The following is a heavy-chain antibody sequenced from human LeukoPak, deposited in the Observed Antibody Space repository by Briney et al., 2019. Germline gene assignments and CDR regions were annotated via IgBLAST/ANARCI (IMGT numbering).Heavy chain of an antibody. V-gene: IGHV3-30-3*01. CDR2: ISYDGSNK. D-gene: IGHD3-22*01. CDR3: AGEYYYDSSGWY. J-gene: IGHJ4*02. Sequence: PGGSLRLSCAASGLTFSSYAMHWVRQAPGKGLEWVAVISYDGSNKYYADSVKGRFTISRDNSKNTLYLQMNSLRAEDTAVYYCAGEYYYDSSGWYWGQGTLVTVSS. CDR1: GLTFSSYA.